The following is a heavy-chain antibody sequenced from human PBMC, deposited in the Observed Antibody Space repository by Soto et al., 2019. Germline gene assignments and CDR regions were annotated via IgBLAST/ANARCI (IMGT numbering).Heavy chain of an antibody. D-gene: IGHD2-21*02. CDR3: AREAVAVILVYYGIDV. V-gene: IGHV3-11*01. CDR2: IDSRGSTI. Sequence: EGCRRGSGGASGCMFKDYLMTWIGQAPGKGLEWLSYIDSRGSTIYYAESVKGRFTISRDNAKNSLYLQMNSLRAEDTAVYYCAREAVAVILVYYGIDVWRQGTTVTVSS. CDR1: GCMFKDYL. J-gene: IGHJ6*02.